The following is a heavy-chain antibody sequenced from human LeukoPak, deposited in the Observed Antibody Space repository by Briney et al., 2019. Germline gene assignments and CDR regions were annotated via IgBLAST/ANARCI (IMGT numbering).Heavy chain of an antibody. CDR3: ARDPRGYSYGSDY. CDR1: GFTFSNYS. V-gene: IGHV3-21*04. J-gene: IGHJ4*02. Sequence: PGGSLRLSCAASGFTFSNYSMNWVRQAPGKGLEWVSSISSSSSYIYYADSVKGRFTISRDNAKNSLYLQMNSLRAEDTALYYCARDPRGYSYGSDYWGQGTLVTVSS. CDR2: ISSSSSYI. D-gene: IGHD5-18*01.